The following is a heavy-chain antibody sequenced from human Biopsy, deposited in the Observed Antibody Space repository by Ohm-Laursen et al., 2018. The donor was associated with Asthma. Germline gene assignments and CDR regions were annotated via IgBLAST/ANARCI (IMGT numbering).Heavy chain of an antibody. CDR3: ALKYRNSVFPEYGMDV. CDR1: GFTFSSYA. V-gene: IGHV3-48*02. J-gene: IGHJ6*02. Sequence: SLRLSCAATGFTFSSYAFNWVRQPPGKGLEWVSYITGSGSTIYYADSVKGRFTLSRDNAKNSLYLQMNSLRDEDTAVYYCALKYRNSVFPEYGMDVWGQGTTVTVSS. D-gene: IGHD4-11*01. CDR2: ITGSGSTI.